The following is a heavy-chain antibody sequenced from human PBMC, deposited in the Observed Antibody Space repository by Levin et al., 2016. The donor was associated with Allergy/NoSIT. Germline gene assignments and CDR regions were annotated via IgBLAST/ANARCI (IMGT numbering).Heavy chain of an antibody. CDR1: GFTFSSYW. CDR3: ARGDDYSNLGGR. CDR2: ISSDGSST. Sequence: GGSLRLSCAASGFTFSSYWMHWVRQGPGKGLVWLSRISSDGSSTTYADSVKGRFTISRDNAKNTLYLQMNSLRAEDTAVYYCARGDDYSNLGGRWGQGTLVTVSS. J-gene: IGHJ4*02. V-gene: IGHV3-74*01. D-gene: IGHD4-11*01.